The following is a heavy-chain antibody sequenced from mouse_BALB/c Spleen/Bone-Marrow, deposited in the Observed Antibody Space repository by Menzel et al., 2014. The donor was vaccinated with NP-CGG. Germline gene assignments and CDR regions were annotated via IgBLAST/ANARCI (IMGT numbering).Heavy chain of an antibody. CDR2: IWAGGGT. V-gene: IGHV2-9*02. Sequence: VQLQQSGPGLVAPSQSLSITCTVSGFSLTSYGVHWVRQSPGKGLEWLGVIWAGGGTNYNSALMSRLSISKDNSKSQVFLKMNSLQTDDTAMYYCARVPLFRYGSSYGMDYWGQGTSVTVSS. J-gene: IGHJ4*01. CDR3: ARVPLFRYGSSYGMDY. CDR1: GFSLTSYG. D-gene: IGHD1-1*01.